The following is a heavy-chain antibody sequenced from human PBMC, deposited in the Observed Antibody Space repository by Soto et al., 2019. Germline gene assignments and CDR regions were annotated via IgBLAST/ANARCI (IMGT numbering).Heavy chain of an antibody. Sequence: ASVKVSCKASGYTFTSYGISWVRQAPGQGLEWMGWISAYNGNTNYAQKLQGRVTMTTDPSTSTAYMELRSLRSDDTAVYYCARVWTPRQSSSSSGVVYYFDYWGQGTLVTVSS. CDR2: ISAYNGNT. V-gene: IGHV1-18*01. D-gene: IGHD6-6*01. J-gene: IGHJ4*02. CDR1: GYTFTSYG. CDR3: ARVWTPRQSSSSSGVVYYFDY.